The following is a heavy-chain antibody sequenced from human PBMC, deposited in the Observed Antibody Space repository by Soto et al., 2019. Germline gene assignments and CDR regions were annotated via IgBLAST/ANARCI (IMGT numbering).Heavy chain of an antibody. V-gene: IGHV1-69*12. CDR3: AIRYFDWLSPGGGMDV. CDR2: IIPIFGTA. J-gene: IGHJ6*02. D-gene: IGHD3-9*01. CDR1: GGTFSSYA. Sequence: QVQLVQSGAEVKKPGSSVKVSCKASGGTFSSYAISWVRQAPGQGLEWMGGIIPIFGTANYAQKFQGRVTITADESTSTAYRELSSLRSEDTAVYYCAIRYFDWLSPGGGMDVWGQGTTVTVSS.